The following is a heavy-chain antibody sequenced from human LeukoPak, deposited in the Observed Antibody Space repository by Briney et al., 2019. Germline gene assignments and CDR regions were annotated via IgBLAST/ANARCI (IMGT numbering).Heavy chain of an antibody. Sequence: GGSLRLSCAASGFSFSGSGMHWVRQASGKGLEWVGHIRSQADSYATVYGVSVKGGFTITRDDSENTAYLQMNSQKAEDTAVYYCATFPSGSYSVYWGQGTLVTVSS. CDR3: ATFPSGSYSVY. J-gene: IGHJ4*02. CDR1: GFSFSGSG. V-gene: IGHV3-73*01. CDR2: IRSQADSYAT. D-gene: IGHD1-26*01.